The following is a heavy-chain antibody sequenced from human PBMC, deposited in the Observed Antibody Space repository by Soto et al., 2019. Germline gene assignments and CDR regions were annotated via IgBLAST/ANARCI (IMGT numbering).Heavy chain of an antibody. CDR1: GGSLSSSAYY. Sequence: SETLSLTCTVSGGSLSSSAYYWGWIRQAPGKGLEWLGNIYYSGSTYYTPSLKNRVTISVDTSKNQFSLNLSSVTAADTAVYYCAGPQVDMTYSPPHYWGQGILVTVSS. D-gene: IGHD1-26*01. V-gene: IGHV4-39*01. CDR3: AGPQVDMTYSPPHY. J-gene: IGHJ4*02. CDR2: IYYSGST.